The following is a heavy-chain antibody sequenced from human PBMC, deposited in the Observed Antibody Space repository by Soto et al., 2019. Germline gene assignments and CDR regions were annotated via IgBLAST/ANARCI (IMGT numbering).Heavy chain of an antibody. J-gene: IGHJ6*02. CDR1: GGTFSSYA. D-gene: IGHD4-17*01. CDR3: ARDPPTTRDYYYYYGMDV. Sequence: RASVKVSCKASGGTFSSYAISWVRQAPGQGLEWMGGIIPIFGTANYAQKFQGRATITADESTSTAYMELSSLRSEDTAVYYCARDPPTTRDYYYYYGMDVWGQGTTVTVSS. CDR2: IIPIFGTA. V-gene: IGHV1-69*13.